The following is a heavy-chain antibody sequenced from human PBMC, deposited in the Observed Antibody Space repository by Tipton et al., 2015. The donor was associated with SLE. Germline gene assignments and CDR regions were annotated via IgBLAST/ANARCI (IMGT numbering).Heavy chain of an antibody. Sequence: TLSLTCTVYGGSFSGYYWSWIRQPPGKGLEWIGEINHSGSTNYNPSLKSRVTISVDTSKNQFSLKLSSVTAADTAVYYCARGPPYYSSSWFRGSSGSPFDYWGQGTRVTVSS. D-gene: IGHD6-13*01. CDR1: GGSFSGYY. CDR2: INHSGST. J-gene: IGHJ4*02. CDR3: ARGPPYYSSSWFRGSSGSPFDY. V-gene: IGHV4-34*01.